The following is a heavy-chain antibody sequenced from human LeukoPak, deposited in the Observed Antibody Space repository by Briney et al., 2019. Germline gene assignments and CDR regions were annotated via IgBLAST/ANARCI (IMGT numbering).Heavy chain of an antibody. D-gene: IGHD1-26*01. V-gene: IGHV3-23*01. CDR3: AKDSLSGSYGY. CDR2: IRGSDRGT. J-gene: IGHJ4*02. Sequence: GGSLRLSCAASGFTFSSYAMSWVRQAPGKGLEWVSSIRGSDRGTYYADSARGRFTISRDNSKNTVYLEMNSLRAEDTAVFYCAKDSLSGSYGYWGQGTLVTVSS. CDR1: GFTFSSYA.